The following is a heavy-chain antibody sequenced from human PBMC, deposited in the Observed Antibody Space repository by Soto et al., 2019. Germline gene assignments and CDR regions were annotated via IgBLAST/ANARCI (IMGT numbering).Heavy chain of an antibody. CDR3: ARDVHSSSPYDYICWSYRQYYFDY. CDR1: GFTFSSYW. V-gene: IGHV3-7*01. CDR2: IKQDGSEK. J-gene: IGHJ4*02. Sequence: GGSLRLSCAASGFTFSSYWMSWVRQAPGKGLEWVANIKQDGSEKYYVDSVKGRFTISRDNAKNSLYLQMNSLRAEDTAVYYCARDVHSSSPYDYICWSYRQYYFDYWGQGTLVTVSS. D-gene: IGHD3-16*02.